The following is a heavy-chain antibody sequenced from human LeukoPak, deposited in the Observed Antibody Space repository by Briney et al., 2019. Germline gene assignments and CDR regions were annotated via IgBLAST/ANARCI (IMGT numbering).Heavy chain of an antibody. CDR3: ARASGPFDY. Sequence: GGSLRLSCAASGFIFSSYAMSWVRQAPGKGLERVSAISGSGGSTYYADSVKGRFTISRDNSKDTLYLQLNSLRADDTAVYYCARASGPFDYWGQGTLVTVSS. CDR2: ISGSGGST. D-gene: IGHD3-10*01. V-gene: IGHV3-23*01. CDR1: GFIFSSYA. J-gene: IGHJ4*02.